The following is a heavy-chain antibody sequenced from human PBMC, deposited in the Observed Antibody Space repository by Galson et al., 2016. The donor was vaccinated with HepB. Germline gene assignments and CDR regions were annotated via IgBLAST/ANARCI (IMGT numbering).Heavy chain of an antibody. Sequence: SVKVSCKASGYTFTNYVVLWVRQAPGQGLEWLGWINPDNGNTKFSQRFQGRASITRFSSANTAYMELRSLTFEDTAVYYCARNRVTTSKWLQKRRYDAFENWGRGASVTVSS. CDR3: ARNRVTTSKWLQKRRYDAFEN. CDR2: INPDNGNT. D-gene: IGHD5-12*01. J-gene: IGHJ3*02. V-gene: IGHV1-3*01. CDR1: GYTFTNYV.